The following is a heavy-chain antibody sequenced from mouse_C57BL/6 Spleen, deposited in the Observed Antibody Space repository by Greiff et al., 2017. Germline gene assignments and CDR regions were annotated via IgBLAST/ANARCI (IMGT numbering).Heavy chain of an antibody. CDR2: SYPGNSDT. J-gene: IGHJ3*01. Sequence: EVMLQQSGTVLARPGASVKMSCKTSGYTFTSYWMHWGKLRPGPGLEVIGASYPGNSDTSYNQKFKGKAKLTAVTSASTAYMELSSLTNEDSAVNYCTRLLNYDYDCFAYWGQGTLVTVSA. CDR1: GYTFTSYW. D-gene: IGHD2-4*01. CDR3: TRLLNYDYDCFAY. V-gene: IGHV1-5*01.